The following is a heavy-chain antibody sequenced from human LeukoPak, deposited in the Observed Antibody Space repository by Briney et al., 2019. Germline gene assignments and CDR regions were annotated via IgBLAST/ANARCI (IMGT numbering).Heavy chain of an antibody. CDR3: ARDSTYYDILTGYLATYYYYGMDV. J-gene: IGHJ6*02. CDR1: GFTFSSYS. D-gene: IGHD3-9*01. V-gene: IGHV3-48*01. CDR2: ISSSSSTI. Sequence: GGSLRLSCAASGFTFSSYSMNWVRQAPGKGLEWVSYISSSSSTIYYADSGKGRFTISRDNAKNSLYLQMNSLRAEDTAVYYCARDSTYYDILTGYLATYYYYGMDVWGQGTTVTVSS.